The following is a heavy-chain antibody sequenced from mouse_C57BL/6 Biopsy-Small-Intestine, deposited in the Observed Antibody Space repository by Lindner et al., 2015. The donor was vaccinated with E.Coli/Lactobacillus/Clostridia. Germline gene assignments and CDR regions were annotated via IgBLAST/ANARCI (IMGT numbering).Heavy chain of an antibody. CDR2: MLPGSGRT. V-gene: IGHV1-9*01. J-gene: IGHJ2*01. CDR3: AREGDYDYDVVDY. CDR1: GYTFTGYW. Sequence: VQLQESGAEVMKPGASVKLSCKATGYTFTGYWIEWVKQRPGHGLEWIGEMLPGSGRTDYNEKFKGKATFTADTSSNTAYIHLSSLTTEDSAIFYCAREGDYDYDVVDYWGQGTTLTVSS. D-gene: IGHD2-4*01.